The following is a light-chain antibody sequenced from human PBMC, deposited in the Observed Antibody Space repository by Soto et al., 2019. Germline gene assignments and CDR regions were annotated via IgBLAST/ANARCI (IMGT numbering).Light chain of an antibody. J-gene: IGKJ1*01. CDR3: QQYISYPWT. Sequence: DIQMTQSPSTLSASVGDRITITCRASQNIGNRLAWYQQKPGKAPNLLIYDASTLESGVPSRFSGSVFGTEFNVTVSGLQPDDLATVHCQQYISYPWTFGQGTKVDIK. CDR1: QNIGNR. CDR2: DAS. V-gene: IGKV1-5*01.